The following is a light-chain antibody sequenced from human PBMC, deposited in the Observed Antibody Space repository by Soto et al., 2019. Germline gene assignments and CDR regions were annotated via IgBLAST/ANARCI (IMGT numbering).Light chain of an antibody. J-gene: IGLJ2*01. V-gene: IGLV1-44*01. CDR2: SNN. CDR1: SSNIGSNT. Sequence: QSVLTQPPSASGTPGQRVTISCSGSSSNIGSNTVNWYQQLPGTAPKLLIYSNNQRPSGVPDRFSGSKSGTSAFLAISGLQSEDEADYYCAAWDDSLNGVVLGGGTKLTVL. CDR3: AAWDDSLNGVV.